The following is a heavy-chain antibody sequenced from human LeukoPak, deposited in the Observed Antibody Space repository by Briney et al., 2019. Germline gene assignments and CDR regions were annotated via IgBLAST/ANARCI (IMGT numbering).Heavy chain of an antibody. CDR3: ARDGVAVAGSFDY. Sequence: GGPLRLSCAASGFTFSSYWMHWVRQAPGKGLVWVARINSDGSSTSYADSVKGRFTISRDNAKNTLYLQMNSLRAEDTAVYYCARDGVAVAGSFDYWGQGTLVTVSS. V-gene: IGHV3-74*01. CDR2: INSDGSST. CDR1: GFTFSSYW. J-gene: IGHJ4*02. D-gene: IGHD6-19*01.